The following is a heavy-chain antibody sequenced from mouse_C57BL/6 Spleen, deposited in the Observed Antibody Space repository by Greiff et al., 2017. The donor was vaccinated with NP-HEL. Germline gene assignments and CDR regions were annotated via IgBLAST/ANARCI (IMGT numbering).Heavy chain of an antibody. CDR1: GYSITSGYY. V-gene: IGHV3-6*01. J-gene: IGHJ1*03. Sequence: ESGPGLVKPSQSLSLTCSVTGYSITSGYYWNWIRQFPGNKLEWMGYISYDGSNNYNPSLKNRISITRDTSKNQFFLKLNSGTTEDTATYYCAREHFDVWGTGTTVTVSS. CDR2: ISYDGSN. CDR3: AREHFDV.